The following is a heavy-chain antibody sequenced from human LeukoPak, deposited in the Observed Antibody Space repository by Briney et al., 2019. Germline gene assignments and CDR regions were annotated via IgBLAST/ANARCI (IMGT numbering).Heavy chain of an antibody. CDR1: GFTFSNYG. J-gene: IGHJ6*04. CDR3: ASSSDIYGSGSYFNSLGDV. D-gene: IGHD3-10*01. Sequence: GGSLRLSCAASGFTFSNYGMHWVRQAPGKGLEWVAFIRYDGSNKYYADSVKGRFTISRDNSKNTLYLQMNSLRAEDTAVYYCASSSDIYGSGSYFNSLGDVWGKGTTVSISS. CDR2: IRYDGSNK. V-gene: IGHV3-30*02.